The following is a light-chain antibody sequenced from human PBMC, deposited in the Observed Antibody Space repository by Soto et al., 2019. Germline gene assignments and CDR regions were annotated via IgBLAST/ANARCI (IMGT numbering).Light chain of an antibody. CDR2: ARS. CDR3: QQTYSVPLT. J-gene: IGKJ4*01. CDR1: QRPDNY. Sequence: DIQMTHSPSSLSASVGDRVTITCRASQRPDNYVNWYQQKPGESPKLLIYARSTLQRGVPSRFSGGGSGTDFTLTISGLQPDDFATYYCQQTYSVPLTFGGGTKVDIK. V-gene: IGKV1-39*01.